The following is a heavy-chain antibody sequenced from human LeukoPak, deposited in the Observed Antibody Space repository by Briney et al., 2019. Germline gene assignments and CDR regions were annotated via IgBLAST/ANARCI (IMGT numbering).Heavy chain of an antibody. CDR3: AKVTVAVVVAATSNWFDP. J-gene: IGHJ5*02. CDR2: INAGNGNT. Sequence: ASVKVSCKASGYTFTSYTMHWVRQAPGQRLEWMGWINAGNGNTKYSQKFQGRVTITRDTSASTAYMELSSLRSEDTAVCYCAKVTVAVVVAATSNWFDPWGQGTLVTVSS. V-gene: IGHV1-3*01. D-gene: IGHD2-15*01. CDR1: GYTFTSYT.